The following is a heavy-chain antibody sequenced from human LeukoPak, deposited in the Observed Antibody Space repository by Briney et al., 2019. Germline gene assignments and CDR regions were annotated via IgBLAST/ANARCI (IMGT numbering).Heavy chain of an antibody. CDR2: INAGNGNT. Sequence: DSMKVSCKASGYTFTSYAMHWVRQPPGQRLEWMGWINAGNGNTKYSQKLQGRVTITRDTSASTAYMELSSLRSEDTAVYYCARTTVATIGYGWFDPWGQGTLVTVSS. V-gene: IGHV1-3*01. CDR3: ARTTVATIGYGWFDP. CDR1: GYTFTSYA. J-gene: IGHJ5*02. D-gene: IGHD4-17*01.